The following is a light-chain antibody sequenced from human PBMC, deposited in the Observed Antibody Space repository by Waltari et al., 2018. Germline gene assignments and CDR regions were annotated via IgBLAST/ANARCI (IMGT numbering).Light chain of an antibody. CDR3: QSYDSSLNGRV. V-gene: IGLV1-40*01. CDR2: VNS. CDR1: SSNIGAGFD. Sequence: QSVLTPPPSVSGAPGQRVPISCTGSSSNIGAGFDVNWYQHLPGTAPKLLIFVNSNRPAGVPDRFAGSRAGTSASLAITGLRAEDEADYYCQSYDSSLNGRVFGGGTKVTVL. J-gene: IGLJ3*02.